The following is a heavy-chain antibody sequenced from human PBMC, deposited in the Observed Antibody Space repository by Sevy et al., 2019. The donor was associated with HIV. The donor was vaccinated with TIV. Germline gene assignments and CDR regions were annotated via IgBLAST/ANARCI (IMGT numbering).Heavy chain of an antibody. CDR1: GGSISSGDYY. V-gene: IGHV4-30-4*01. Sequence: SEILSLTCTVSGGSISSGDYYWSWIRQPPGKGLEWIGYIYYSGSTYYNPSLKSRVTISVDTSKNQFSLKLSSVTAADTAVYYCASDGKYYYDSSGYYYYYGMDVWGQGTTVTVSS. J-gene: IGHJ6*02. D-gene: IGHD3-22*01. CDR2: IYYSGST. CDR3: ASDGKYYYDSSGYYYYYGMDV.